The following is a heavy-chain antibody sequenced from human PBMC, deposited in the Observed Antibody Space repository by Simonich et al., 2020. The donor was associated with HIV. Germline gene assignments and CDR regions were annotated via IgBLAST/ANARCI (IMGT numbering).Heavy chain of an antibody. CDR1: GYTFTGYY. V-gene: IGHV1-2*02. D-gene: IGHD3-22*01. J-gene: IGHJ3*02. CDR2: INPKSGGT. Sequence: QVQLVQSGAEVKKPGASVKVSCKASGYTFTGYYMHGWRQAPGQGLEWMGWINPKSGGTSYAKKFQGRVTMTRETSISTAYMELSRMRSDDTAVYYCARGGAYYEGGAFDIWGQGTMVTVSS. CDR3: ARGGAYYEGGAFDI.